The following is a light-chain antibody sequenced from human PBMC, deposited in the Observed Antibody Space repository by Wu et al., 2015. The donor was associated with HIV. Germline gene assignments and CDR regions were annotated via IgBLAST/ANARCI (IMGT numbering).Light chain of an antibody. V-gene: IGKV3-11*01. Sequence: EVVLTQPPATLSLSPGERATLSCRASQNIDTYLAWYQQKPGQAPRLLIYGASNRATGIPARFSGSGSGTDFTLTISSLEPEDFAVYYCQQRSNWPWTFGQGTTVEIK. J-gene: IGKJ1*01. CDR2: GAS. CDR3: QQRSNWPWT. CDR1: QNIDTY.